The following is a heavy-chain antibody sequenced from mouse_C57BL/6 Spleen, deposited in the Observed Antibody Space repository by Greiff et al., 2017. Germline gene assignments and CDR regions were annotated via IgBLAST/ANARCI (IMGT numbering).Heavy chain of an antibody. CDR1: GFTFSSYA. Sequence: EVMLVESGGGLVKPGGSLKLSCAASGFTFSSYAMSWVRQTPEKRLEWVATISDGGSYTYYPDNVKGRFTISRDNAKNNLYLQMSHLKSEDTAMYYCARCYGSSGGYYFDYWGQGTTLTVSS. J-gene: IGHJ2*01. CDR2: ISDGGSYT. V-gene: IGHV5-4*03. CDR3: ARCYGSSGGYYFDY. D-gene: IGHD1-1*01.